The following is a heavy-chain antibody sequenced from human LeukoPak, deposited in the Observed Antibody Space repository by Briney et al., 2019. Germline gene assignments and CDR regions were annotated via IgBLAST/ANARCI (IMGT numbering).Heavy chain of an antibody. D-gene: IGHD3-22*01. CDR3: AGGFDSRKMGY. CDR2: IHYSGAT. CDR1: GGSISTYY. Sequence: PSETLSLTCTVSGGSISTYYWSWIRQHPGKGLEWIGSIHYSGATYYNPSLESRLTISEDTSKSQFSLKLSSVSATDTAVYYCAGGFDSRKMGYWGQGTLVTVSS. V-gene: IGHV4-59*06. J-gene: IGHJ4*02.